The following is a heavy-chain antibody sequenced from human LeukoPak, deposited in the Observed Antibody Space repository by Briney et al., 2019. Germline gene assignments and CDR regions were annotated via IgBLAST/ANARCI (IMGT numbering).Heavy chain of an antibody. Sequence: GGSLRLSCAASGFTFRRYAMSWVRQAPGKGLEWVSAISGSGGSTYYADSVKGRFTISRDNSKNTLYLQMNSLRAEDTAVYYCAKGGYFDWYGYWGQGTLVTVSS. CDR1: GFTFRRYA. CDR2: ISGSGGST. V-gene: IGHV3-23*01. D-gene: IGHD3-9*01. J-gene: IGHJ4*02. CDR3: AKGGYFDWYGY.